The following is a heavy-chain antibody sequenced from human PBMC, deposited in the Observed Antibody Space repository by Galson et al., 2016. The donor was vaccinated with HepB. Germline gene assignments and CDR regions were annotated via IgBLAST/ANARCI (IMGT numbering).Heavy chain of an antibody. D-gene: IGHD6-13*01. J-gene: IGHJ4*02. CDR1: GFTFSSYA. CDR3: ATIWYDSTWSATGVPKFDF. Sequence: SLRLSCAASGFTFSSYAMHWVRQAPGRGLDWVASISYEESKKYYADSVKGRFTISRDNSKNTLYLQMNSLRAEDTAVYYCATIWYDSTWSATGVPKFDFWGQGTLVTVSS. CDR2: ISYEESKK. V-gene: IGHV3-30*04.